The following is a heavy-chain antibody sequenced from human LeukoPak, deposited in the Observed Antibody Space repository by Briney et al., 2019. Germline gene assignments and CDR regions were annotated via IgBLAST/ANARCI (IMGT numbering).Heavy chain of an antibody. D-gene: IGHD3-10*01. CDR1: GYSLTTYW. CDR2: IYPDNSDT. J-gene: IGHJ5*02. CDR3: ARENASGNSWFDP. Sequence: GESLKISRKGSGYSLTTYWIGRVRPMPGQGLGWIAIIYPDNSDTRYSPSFQGQVTISADKSINTAYLQWSSLKASDTAIYYCARENASGNSWFDPWGQGTLIAVSS. V-gene: IGHV5-51*01.